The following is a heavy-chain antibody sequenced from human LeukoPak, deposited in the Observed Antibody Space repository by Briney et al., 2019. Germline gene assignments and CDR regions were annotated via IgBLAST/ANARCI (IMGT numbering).Heavy chain of an antibody. CDR3: ARQVPGYCSSTSCLDAFDI. Sequence: GESLKISCKGSGYSFTSYWIGWVCQMPGKGLEWMGIIYPGDSDTRYSPSFQGQVTISADKSISTAYLQWSSLKASDTAMYYCARQVPGYCSSTSCLDAFDIWGQGTMVTVSS. V-gene: IGHV5-51*01. D-gene: IGHD2-2*01. J-gene: IGHJ3*02. CDR2: IYPGDSDT. CDR1: GYSFTSYW.